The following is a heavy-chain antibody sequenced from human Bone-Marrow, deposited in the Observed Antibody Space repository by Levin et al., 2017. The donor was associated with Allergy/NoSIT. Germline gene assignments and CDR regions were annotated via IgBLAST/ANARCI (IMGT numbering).Heavy chain of an antibody. V-gene: IGHV3-11*01. CDR1: GFTFSDYY. D-gene: IGHD4-23*01. CDR2: ISSSGSLI. J-gene: IGHJ4*02. Sequence: LSLTCAASGFTFSDYYMSWIRQAPGKGLEWLSYISSSGSLINYADSVKGRFTISRDNAKNSLYLQLNSLRAEDTAVYYCARPTTVVTDPYYFDYWGQGTLVTVSS. CDR3: ARPTTVVTDPYYFDY.